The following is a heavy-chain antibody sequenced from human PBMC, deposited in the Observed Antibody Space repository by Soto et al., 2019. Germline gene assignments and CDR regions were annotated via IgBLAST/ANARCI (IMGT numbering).Heavy chain of an antibody. CDR1: GYTFTGYY. Sequence: ASVKVSCKASGYTFTGYYMHWVRQAPGQGLEWMGWINPNSGGTNYAQKFQGWVTMTRDTSISTAYMEPSRLRSDDTAVYYCARDSSRDGYNYRFLFDYWGQGTLVTVSS. CDR2: INPNSGGT. J-gene: IGHJ4*02. CDR3: ARDSSRDGYNYRFLFDY. D-gene: IGHD5-12*01. V-gene: IGHV1-2*04.